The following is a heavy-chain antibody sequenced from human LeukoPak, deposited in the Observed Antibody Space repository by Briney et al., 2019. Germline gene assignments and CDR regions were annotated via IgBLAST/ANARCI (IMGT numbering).Heavy chain of an antibody. V-gene: IGHV4-30-2*01. D-gene: IGHD6-13*01. J-gene: IGHJ4*02. CDR3: ARGANTQQSMSNAEFDY. Sequence: SQTLSLTCTVSGGSISSGGYYWSWIRQPPGKGLEWIGEINHSGSTNYNPSLKSRVTISVDTSKNQFSLKLSSVTAADTAVYYCARGANTQQSMSNAEFDYWGQGTLVTVSS. CDR1: GGSISSGGYY. CDR2: INHSGST.